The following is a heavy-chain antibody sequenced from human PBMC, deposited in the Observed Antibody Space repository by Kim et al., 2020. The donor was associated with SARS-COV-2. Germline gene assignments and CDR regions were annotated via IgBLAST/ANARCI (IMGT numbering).Heavy chain of an antibody. CDR3: AKDKGIVAQTYYFDY. CDR1: GFTFDDYA. Sequence: GGSLRLSCAASGFTFDDYAMHWVRQAPGKGREWVSGISWNSGSIGYADSVKGRFTISRDNAKNSLYLQMNSLRAEDMALYYCAKDKGIVAQTYYFDYWGQGTLVTVSS. CDR2: ISWNSGSI. V-gene: IGHV3-9*03. J-gene: IGHJ4*02. D-gene: IGHD5-12*01.